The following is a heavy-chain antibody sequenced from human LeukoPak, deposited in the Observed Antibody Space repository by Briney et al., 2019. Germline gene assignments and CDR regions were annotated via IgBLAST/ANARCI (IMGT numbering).Heavy chain of an antibody. Sequence: PGGSLRLSCVASGFAFPTYAMMWVRQVPGKGLEWVSSIRVSDGARFYADSVKGRFTMSRDNPKNTLYLQMNSLRAEDTAVYYCAKDEGASVGSYFDYWGQGTLVTVSS. CDR1: GFAFPTYA. CDR3: AKDEGASVGSYFDY. CDR2: IRVSDGAR. D-gene: IGHD1-26*01. J-gene: IGHJ4*02. V-gene: IGHV3-23*01.